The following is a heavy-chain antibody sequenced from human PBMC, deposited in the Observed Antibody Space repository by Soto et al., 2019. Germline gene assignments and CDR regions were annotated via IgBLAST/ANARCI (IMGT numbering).Heavy chain of an antibody. CDR3: ARSKGAFGVVIIGWFDP. Sequence: SVKVSCKASGGTFSSYAISWVRQAPGQGLEWMGGIIPIFGTANYAQKFQGRVTITADESTSTAYMELSSLRSEDTAVYYCARSKGAFGVVIIGWFDPWGQGTLVTVSS. J-gene: IGHJ5*02. V-gene: IGHV1-69*13. CDR2: IIPIFGTA. D-gene: IGHD3-3*01. CDR1: GGTFSSYA.